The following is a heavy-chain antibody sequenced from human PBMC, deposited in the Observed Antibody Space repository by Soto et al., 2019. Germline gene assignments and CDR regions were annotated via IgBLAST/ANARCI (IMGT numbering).Heavy chain of an antibody. CDR1: GFTFSSYS. D-gene: IGHD3-22*01. Sequence: GGSLRLSCAASGFTFSSYSMNWVRQAPGKGLEWVSSISSSSSYIYYADSVKGRFTISRDNAKNSLYLQMNSLRAEDTAVYYCARDQYYDSSGCYYFDYWGQGTLVTVSS. CDR3: ARDQYYDSSGCYYFDY. V-gene: IGHV3-21*01. CDR2: ISSSSSYI. J-gene: IGHJ4*02.